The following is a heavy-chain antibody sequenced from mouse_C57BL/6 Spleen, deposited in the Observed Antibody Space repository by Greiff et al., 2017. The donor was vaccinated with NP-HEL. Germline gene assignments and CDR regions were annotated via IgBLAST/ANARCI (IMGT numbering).Heavy chain of an antibody. J-gene: IGHJ4*01. CDR2: ISSGSSTI. CDR1: GFTFSDYG. CDR3: AASGGYYYAMDY. Sequence: EVMLVESGGGLVKPGGSLKLSCAASGFTFSDYGMHWVRQAPEKGLEWVAYISSGSSTISYADTVKGRFPISRDNAKNTLFLQMTSLRSEDTAMYYCAASGGYYYAMDYWGQGTSVTVSS. V-gene: IGHV5-17*01. D-gene: IGHD3-2*02.